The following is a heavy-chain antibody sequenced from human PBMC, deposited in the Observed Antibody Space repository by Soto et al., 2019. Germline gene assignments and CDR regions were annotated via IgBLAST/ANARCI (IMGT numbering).Heavy chain of an antibody. CDR3: VRGRGYSTGYFDY. J-gene: IGHJ4*02. CDR1: GYSISSGYY. D-gene: IGHD3-3*01. Sequence: SETLSLTCAVSGYSISSGYYWGWIRQPPGRGLEWIGYFFYSENTYYNPSLKSRVTISVDSSKNHFSLNLNSVTAADSAIYYCVRGRGYSTGYFDYWGQGSQVTVSS. CDR2: FFYSENT. V-gene: IGHV4-38-2*01.